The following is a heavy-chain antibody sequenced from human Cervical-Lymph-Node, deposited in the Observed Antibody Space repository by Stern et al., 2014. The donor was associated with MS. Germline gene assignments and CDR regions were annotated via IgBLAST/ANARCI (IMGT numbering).Heavy chain of an antibody. CDR2: IDWDDDK. CDR1: GFSLSTSGMR. CDR3: ARMGDSSGYGFDY. D-gene: IGHD3-22*01. Sequence: QVTLRESGPALVKPTQTLTLTCTFSGFSLSTSGMRVSWLRQPPGKALEWLVRIDWDDDKFASTSLKTRPTISKDASKKHEVPLMTNMDPVDTATYYGARMGDSSGYGFDYWGQGTLVTVSS. V-gene: IGHV2-70*04. J-gene: IGHJ4*02.